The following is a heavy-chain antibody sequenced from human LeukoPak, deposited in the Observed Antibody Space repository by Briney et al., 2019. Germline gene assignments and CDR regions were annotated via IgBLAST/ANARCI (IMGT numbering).Heavy chain of an antibody. CDR1: AGSISSYY. V-gene: IGHV4-59*01. CDR2: IYYSGCT. Sequence: SETLSLTCTVSAGSISSYYWSWIRHPPGKGLEWIGYIYYSGCTNYNPSLTSRVTISLETLNNQCPLKLSSLTTAGPALYYCARDANYGDYPENWFDPGGQGTVVTVSS. D-gene: IGHD4-17*01. CDR3: ARDANYGDYPENWFDP. J-gene: IGHJ5*02.